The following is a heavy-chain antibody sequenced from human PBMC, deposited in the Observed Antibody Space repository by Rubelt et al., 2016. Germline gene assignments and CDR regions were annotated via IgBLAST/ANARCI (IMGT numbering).Heavy chain of an antibody. Sequence: GGGLVQPGESLRLSCVASGFTFSDHYMDWVRQAPGKGLEWVGRTRNKANGYTTEYAASVRGRFTISRDDSKNSLYLQMSSLKSEDTAVYYCATPSGYWGQGTLVTVSS. CDR3: ATPSGY. CDR1: GFTFSDHY. CDR2: TRNKANGYTT. V-gene: IGHV3-72*01. J-gene: IGHJ4*02.